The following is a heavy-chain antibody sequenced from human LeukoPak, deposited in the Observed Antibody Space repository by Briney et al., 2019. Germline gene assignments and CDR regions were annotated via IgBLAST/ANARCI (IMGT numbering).Heavy chain of an antibody. V-gene: IGHV3-11*04. CDR3: ARVGLYCSSTSCYLGYYYYMDV. Sequence: GGSLRLSCAASGFTFSDYYMSWIRQAPGKGLEWVSYISSSGSTIYYADSVKGRFTISRDNAKNSLYLQMNSLRAEDTAVYYCARVGLYCSSTSCYLGYYYYMDVWGKGTTVTVSS. J-gene: IGHJ6*03. CDR1: GFTFSDYY. D-gene: IGHD2-2*01. CDR2: ISSSGSTI.